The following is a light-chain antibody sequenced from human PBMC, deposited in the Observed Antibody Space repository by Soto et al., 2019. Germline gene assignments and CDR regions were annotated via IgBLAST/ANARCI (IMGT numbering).Light chain of an antibody. J-gene: IGKJ5*01. CDR2: DAS. Sequence: DIQMTQSPSSLSASVGDRVTITCQATQDIRKYLNWYQQKKGKAPKLLIYDASSLETGVPSRFSGSGSGTDFTLPISRLQPEDFETYYCQQYDNLPLIFGQGTRLEI. V-gene: IGKV1-33*01. CDR1: QDIRKY. CDR3: QQYDNLPLI.